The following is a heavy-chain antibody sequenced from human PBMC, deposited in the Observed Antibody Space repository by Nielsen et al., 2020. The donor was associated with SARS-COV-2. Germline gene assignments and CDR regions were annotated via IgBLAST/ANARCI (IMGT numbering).Heavy chain of an antibody. J-gene: IGHJ4*02. Sequence: SETLSLTCTVSGGSISSGGYYWSWIRQHPGKGLEWIGYIYYSGSTYYNPSLKSRVTISVDTSKNQFSLKLSSVTAADTAVYYCARGYCSGGSCYSGFFDYWGQGTLVTVSS. D-gene: IGHD2-15*01. CDR3: ARGYCSGGSCYSGFFDY. V-gene: IGHV4-31*03. CDR1: GGSISSGGYY. CDR2: IYYSGST.